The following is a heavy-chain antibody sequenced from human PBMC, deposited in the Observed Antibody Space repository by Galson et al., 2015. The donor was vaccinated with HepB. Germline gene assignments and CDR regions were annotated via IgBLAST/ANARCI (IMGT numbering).Heavy chain of an antibody. CDR2: IQSGGYR. Sequence: SLRLSCAASGFTFSTCTMNWVRQAPGKGLEWVSSIQSGGYRYYADSVKGRFTISRDNDKNSLYLEMNRLMSEDATVYYCARVGIPRAVDAFDIWGQGTMVTVSS. CDR1: GFTFSTCT. CDR3: ARVGIPRAVDAFDI. J-gene: IGHJ3*02. D-gene: IGHD5-18*01. V-gene: IGHV3-21*04.